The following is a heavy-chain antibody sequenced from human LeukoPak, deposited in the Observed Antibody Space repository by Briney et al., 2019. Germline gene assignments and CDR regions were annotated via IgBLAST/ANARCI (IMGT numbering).Heavy chain of an antibody. CDR2: XXGDGGST. Sequence: LXXGDGGSTYYADSVKGRFTISRDNSKNSLYLQMNSLRTEDTALYYCAKDSRGGSGYYRYYFDYWGQGTXVTXSS. V-gene: IGHV3-43*02. D-gene: IGHD3-22*01. J-gene: IGHJ4*02. CDR3: AKDSRGGSGYYRYYFDY.